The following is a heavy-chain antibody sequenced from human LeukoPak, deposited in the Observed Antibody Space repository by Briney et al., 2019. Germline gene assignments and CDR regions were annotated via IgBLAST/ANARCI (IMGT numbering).Heavy chain of an antibody. V-gene: IGHV3-30-3*01. J-gene: IGHJ4*02. CDR1: GFPFSIYN. D-gene: IGHD6-19*01. CDR2: ISYDERNK. CDR3: AREYTSGWYDY. Sequence: GRSLRLSCAASGFPFSIYNIHWVRQAPGKGLEWVAVISYDERNKYYADSVKGRFTISRDSSTNTLYLQMSSLRGEDTAVYYCAREYTSGWYDYWGQGTLVTVSS.